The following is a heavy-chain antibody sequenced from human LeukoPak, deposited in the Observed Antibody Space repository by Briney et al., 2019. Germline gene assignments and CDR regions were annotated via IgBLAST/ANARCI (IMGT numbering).Heavy chain of an antibody. V-gene: IGHV3-23*01. D-gene: IGHD3-9*01. J-gene: IGHJ4*02. Sequence: GGSLRLSCAASGFTFSSYAMSWVRQAPGKGLEWVSAISGSGGSTYYADSVKGRFTISRDNSKNTLYLQMNRLRAEDTAVYYCAKGFDFDWLFPFDYWGQGTLVTVSS. CDR3: AKGFDFDWLFPFDY. CDR2: ISGSGGST. CDR1: GFTFSSYA.